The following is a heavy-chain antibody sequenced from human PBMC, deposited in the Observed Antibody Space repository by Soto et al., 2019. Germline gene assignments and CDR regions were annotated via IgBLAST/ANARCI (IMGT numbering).Heavy chain of an antibody. Sequence: QVQLQESGPGLVKPSETLSLTCTVSGGSISSEGYYWSWFRQLPGKGLEWIGDIYYSGTTYHNPSLRSRLTISGDASKNQFSLKLSSVTDADTALYYCARGRGYSYGPYYFDYWGQGTLVTVSS. D-gene: IGHD5-18*01. CDR2: IYYSGTT. CDR1: GGSISSEGYY. V-gene: IGHV4-31*03. J-gene: IGHJ4*02. CDR3: ARGRGYSYGPYYFDY.